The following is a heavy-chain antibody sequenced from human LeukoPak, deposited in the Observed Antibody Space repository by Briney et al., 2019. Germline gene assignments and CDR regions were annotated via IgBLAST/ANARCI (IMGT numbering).Heavy chain of an antibody. CDR2: ISSSSSTI. D-gene: IGHD2-15*01. J-gene: IGHJ4*02. CDR1: GFTFSDYY. Sequence: GGSLRLSCAASGFTFSDYYMSWIRQAPGKGLEWVSYISSSSSTIYYADSVKGRFTISRDNAKNSLYLQMNSLRAEDTAVYYCARADCSGGSCYAGYWGQGTLVTVSS. V-gene: IGHV3-11*04. CDR3: ARADCSGGSCYAGY.